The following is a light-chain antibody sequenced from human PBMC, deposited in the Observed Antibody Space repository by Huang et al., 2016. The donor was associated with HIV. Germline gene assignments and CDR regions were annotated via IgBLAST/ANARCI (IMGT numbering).Light chain of an antibody. Sequence: EIVMTQSPASLSVSPGETATLSCRASQSVRSILAWYQQQPGQAPRLLIYGASTRATCIPARFRGSGSGTEFTLTINSLKSEDFAVYYCQQYDDWPLTFGGGTKVEMK. J-gene: IGKJ4*01. V-gene: IGKV3-15*01. CDR1: QSVRSI. CDR2: GAS. CDR3: QQYDDWPLT.